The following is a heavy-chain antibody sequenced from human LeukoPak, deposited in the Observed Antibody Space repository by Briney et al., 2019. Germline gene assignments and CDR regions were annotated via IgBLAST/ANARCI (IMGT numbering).Heavy chain of an antibody. CDR1: GGTFSSYA. D-gene: IGHD3-10*01. CDR2: IIPIFGTA. V-gene: IGHV1-69*05. CDR3: ARGYGLRGLFDY. J-gene: IGHJ4*02. Sequence: GASVKVSCKASGGTFSSYAISWVRQAPEQGLEWMGRIIPIFGTANYAQKFQGRVTITTDESTSTAYMELSSLRSEDTAVYYCARGYGLRGLFDYWGQGTLVTVSS.